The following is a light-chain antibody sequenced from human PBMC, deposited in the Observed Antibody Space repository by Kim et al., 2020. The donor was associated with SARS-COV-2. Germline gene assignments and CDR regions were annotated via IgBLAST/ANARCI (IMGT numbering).Light chain of an antibody. J-gene: IGKJ5*01. CDR1: QGIRND. V-gene: IGKV1-6*01. CDR2: AAS. CDR3: RQEYNDPSIT. Sequence: AIQMTQSPSSLSASVGDRVTITCRASQGIRNDLGWYQQKPGKAPNLLIYAASSLQSGVPSRFSGSSSGTDFTLTISSLQPEDFATYYCRQEYNDPSITFGQGTQLEIK.